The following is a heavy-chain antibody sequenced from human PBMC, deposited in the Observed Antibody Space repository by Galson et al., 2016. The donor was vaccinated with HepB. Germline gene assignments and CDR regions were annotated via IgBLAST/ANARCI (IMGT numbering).Heavy chain of an antibody. CDR1: GYSFNTYW. CDR2: IYPGYSDT. D-gene: IGHD3-16*01. J-gene: IGHJ4*02. CDR3: ARRPGQNDPFDY. Sequence: QSGAEVKKPGESLKISCEGSGYSFNTYWIGWVRQISGKGLEWMGIIYPGYSDTRYSPSFQGQVTIPADKSITTAYLQWSSLKASDSAMYYCARRPGQNDPFDYWGQGIRVTVSS. V-gene: IGHV5-51*01.